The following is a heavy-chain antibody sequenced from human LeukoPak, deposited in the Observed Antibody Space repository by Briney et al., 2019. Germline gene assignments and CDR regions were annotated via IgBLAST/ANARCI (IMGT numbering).Heavy chain of an antibody. J-gene: IGHJ5*02. CDR3: TRDRPHNWFDP. V-gene: IGHV1-46*01. Sequence: ASVKVSCKASEYSFLSYYIHWVRQAPGEGLEWVGLIYPHDGTTNYAWKFQGRVTMTVDRSTTTFYMELSSLTSEDTAVYYCTRDRPHNWFDPWGQGTLVTVSP. CDR1: EYSFLSYY. CDR2: IYPHDGTT.